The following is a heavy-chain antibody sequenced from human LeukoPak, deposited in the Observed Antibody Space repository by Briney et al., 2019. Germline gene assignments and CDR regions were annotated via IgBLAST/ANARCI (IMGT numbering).Heavy chain of an antibody. CDR1: GFTFSSYA. Sequence: GGSLRLSCAASGFTFSSYAMHWVRQAPGKGLEWVAVISYDGSNKYYADSVKGRFTISRDNSKNTLYLQMNSLRAEDTAVYYCARAPGVVGATAYYFDYWGQGTLVTVSS. CDR3: ARAPGVVGATAYYFDY. CDR2: ISYDGSNK. V-gene: IGHV3-30-3*01. D-gene: IGHD1-26*01. J-gene: IGHJ4*02.